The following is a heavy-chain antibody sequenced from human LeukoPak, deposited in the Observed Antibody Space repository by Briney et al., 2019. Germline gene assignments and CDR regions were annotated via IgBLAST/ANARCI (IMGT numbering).Heavy chain of an antibody. CDR1: GGSFSGYY. CDR2: INHSGST. D-gene: IGHD3-10*01. Sequence: SETLSLTCAVYGGSFSGYYWSWIRQPPGKGLEWIGEINHSGSTNYNPSLKSRVTISVDTSKNQFSLKLSSVTAADTAVYYRARGTGLFGEPEQGFDYWGQGTLVTVSS. CDR3: ARGTGLFGEPEQGFDY. J-gene: IGHJ4*02. V-gene: IGHV4-34*01.